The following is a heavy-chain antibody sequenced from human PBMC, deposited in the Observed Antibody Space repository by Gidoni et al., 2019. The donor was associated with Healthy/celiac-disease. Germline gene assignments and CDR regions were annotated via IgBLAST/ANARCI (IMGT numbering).Heavy chain of an antibody. CDR3: ARVGACTGGVCYPRPNYNYDYYMDV. J-gene: IGHJ6*03. CDR1: GYTFPSYG. V-gene: IGHV1-18*01. D-gene: IGHD2-8*02. CDR2: ISAYNGNT. Sequence: QVQLVQSGAEVKKPGASVKVSCKASGYTFPSYGIRWLRQAPGQGLEWMGWISAYNGNTNYAQKLQGRVTMTTDTSTSTAYMELRSLRSDDTAVYYCARVGACTGGVCYPRPNYNYDYYMDVWGKGTTVTVSS.